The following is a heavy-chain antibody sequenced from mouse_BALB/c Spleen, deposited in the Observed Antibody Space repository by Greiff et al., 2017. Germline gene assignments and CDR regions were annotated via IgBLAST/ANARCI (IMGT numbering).Heavy chain of an antibody. CDR1: GYTFTDYE. CDR3: TRSVTGTAWFAY. D-gene: IGHD4-1*01. J-gene: IGHJ3*01. CDR2: IDPETGGT. V-gene: IGHV1-15*01. Sequence: LKQSGAELVRPGASVTLSCKASGYTFTDYEMHWVKQTPVHGLEWIGAIDPETGGTAYNQKFKGKATLTADKSSSTAYMELRSLTSEDSAVYYCTRSVTGTAWFAYWGQGTLVTVSA.